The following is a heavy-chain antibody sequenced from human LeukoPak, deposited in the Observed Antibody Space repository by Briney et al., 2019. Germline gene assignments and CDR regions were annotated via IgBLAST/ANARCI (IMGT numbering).Heavy chain of an antibody. V-gene: IGHV3-48*04. J-gene: IGHJ4*02. CDR3: ARDYGGNSGVFDY. Sequence: PGGSLRLSCAASGFTFSSYSMNWVRQAPGKGLEWVSYISSSGSTIYYADSVKGRFTISRDNAKNSLYLQMNSLRAEDTAVYHCARDYGGNSGVFDYWGQGTLVTVSS. D-gene: IGHD4-23*01. CDR2: ISSSGSTI. CDR1: GFTFSSYS.